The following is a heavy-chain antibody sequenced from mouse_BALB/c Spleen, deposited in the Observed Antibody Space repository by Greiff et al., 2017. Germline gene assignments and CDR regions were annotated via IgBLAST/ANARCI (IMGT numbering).Heavy chain of an antibody. D-gene: IGHD2-14*01. CDR1: GFSLTSYG. V-gene: IGHV2-9*02. CDR2: IWAGGST. CDR3: ARDQVRPLMDY. Sequence: VQRVESGPGLVAPSQSLSITCTVSGFSLTSYGVHWVRQPPGKGLEWLGVIWAGGSTNYNSALMSRLSISKDNSKSQVFLKMNSLQTDDTAMYYCARDQVRPLMDYWGQGTSVTVSS. J-gene: IGHJ4*01.